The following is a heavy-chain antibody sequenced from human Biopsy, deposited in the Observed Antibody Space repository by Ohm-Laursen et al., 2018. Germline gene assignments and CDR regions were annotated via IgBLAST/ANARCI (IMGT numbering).Heavy chain of an antibody. Sequence: SLRLSCAASGFTFSSYAMSWVRQAPGKGLEWVSVITGVSGVTYYADPVKGRFTVSRDNSMNTMFLQMNSLRAQDAGTYYCAKWGTSMALYHFYGMDVWGQGTTVSVSS. CDR1: GFTFSSYA. D-gene: IGHD5-18*01. CDR2: ITGVSGVT. V-gene: IGHV3-23*01. J-gene: IGHJ6*02. CDR3: AKWGTSMALYHFYGMDV.